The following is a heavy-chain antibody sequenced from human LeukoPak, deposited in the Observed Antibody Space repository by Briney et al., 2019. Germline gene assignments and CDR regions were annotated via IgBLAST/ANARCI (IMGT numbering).Heavy chain of an antibody. CDR2: ISSSGSTI. CDR3: XXXXXXSXXXXXSGY. J-gene: IGHJ4*02. V-gene: IGHV3-48*03. CDR1: GFTFSSYE. Sequence: PGGSLRLSCAASGFTFSSYEMNWVRQAPGKGPEWVSYISSSGSTIYYADSVKGRFTISRDNAKNSLYLQMNSLRAEDTAVYFCXXXXXXSXXXXXSGYWXXXXLVTVSS.